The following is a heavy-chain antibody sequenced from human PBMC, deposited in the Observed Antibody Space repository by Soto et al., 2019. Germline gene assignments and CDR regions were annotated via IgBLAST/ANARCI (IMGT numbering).Heavy chain of an antibody. V-gene: IGHV3-53*01. CDR2: IYSGGST. D-gene: IGHD1-26*01. CDR1: GFTVSSNY. CDR3: ARDPVGASSGY. Sequence: SLRLSCAASGFTVSSNYMSWVRQAPGKGLEWVSVIYSGGSTYYADSVKGRFTISRDNSKNTLYLQMNSLRAEDTAVYYCARDPVGASSGYWGQGTLVTVSS. J-gene: IGHJ4*02.